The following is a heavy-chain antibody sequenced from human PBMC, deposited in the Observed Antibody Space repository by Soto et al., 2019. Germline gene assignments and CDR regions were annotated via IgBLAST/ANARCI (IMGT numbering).Heavy chain of an antibody. CDR2: ISGSGGST. Sequence: EVQLLESGGGLVQPGGSLRLSCAASGFTFSSYAMSWVRQAPGKGLEWVSAISGSGGSTYYADSVKGRFTISRDNSKTPLYLQMTSLRAEDTAVYYCANDGVVLYLDYFDYWGQGTLVTVSS. CDR1: GFTFSSYA. J-gene: IGHJ4*02. CDR3: ANDGVVLYLDYFDY. V-gene: IGHV3-23*01. D-gene: IGHD3-10*01.